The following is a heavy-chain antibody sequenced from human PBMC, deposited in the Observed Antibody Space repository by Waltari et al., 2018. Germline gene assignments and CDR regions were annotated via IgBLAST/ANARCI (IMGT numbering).Heavy chain of an antibody. D-gene: IGHD6-13*01. CDR2: IYYRGST. CDR1: GGSISSHY. J-gene: IGHJ4*02. V-gene: IGHV4-59*11. Sequence: QVQLQESGPGLVKPSETLSLTCTVSGGSISSHYWSWIRQPPGKGLEWIGYIYYRGSTNYNPSLKSRVTISVDTSKNQFSLKLSSVTAADTAVYYCARQYSSSPDYWGQGTLVTVSS. CDR3: ARQYSSSPDY.